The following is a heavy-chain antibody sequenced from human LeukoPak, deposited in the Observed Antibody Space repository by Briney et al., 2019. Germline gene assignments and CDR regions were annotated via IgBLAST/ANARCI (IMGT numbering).Heavy chain of an antibody. CDR3: ARGSGSGWSWGTNYFDY. Sequence: GGSLRLSCAASGFSFDIYSIKWVRPAPGKGLEWVSSISSGSTYIYYADSVKGRFTISRENAKNSLSLQMNSLRADDTAVYYCARGSGSGWSWGTNYFDYWGQGTLVTVSS. D-gene: IGHD6-19*01. V-gene: IGHV3-21*01. J-gene: IGHJ4*02. CDR1: GFSFDIYS. CDR2: ISSGSTYI.